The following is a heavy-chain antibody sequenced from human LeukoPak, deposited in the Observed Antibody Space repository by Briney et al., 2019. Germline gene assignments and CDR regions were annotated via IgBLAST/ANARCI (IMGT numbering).Heavy chain of an antibody. J-gene: IGHJ2*01. Sequence: SETLSLTCAVYGGSFSGYYWSWIRQPPGKGLEWIGEINHSGSTNYNPSLKSRVTISVDTSKNQFSLKLSSVTAADTAVYYCARGAKDFDLWGRGTLVTVSS. CDR1: GGSFSGYY. CDR3: ARGAKDFDL. V-gene: IGHV4-34*01. CDR2: INHSGST.